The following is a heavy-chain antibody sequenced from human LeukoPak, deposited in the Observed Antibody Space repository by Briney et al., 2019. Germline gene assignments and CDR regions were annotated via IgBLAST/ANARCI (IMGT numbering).Heavy chain of an antibody. D-gene: IGHD1-26*01. V-gene: IGHV3-23*01. CDR3: AKGIDPWRPFDY. CDR2: IRGSGGSA. CDR1: GFTFSSYA. J-gene: IGHJ4*02. Sequence: GGSLRLSCAASGFTFSSYAMSWVRQAPGKGLEWVSAIRGSGGSAYYADSVKGRFTISRDNSKNTLYLQMNSLRAEDTAVYYCAKGIDPWRPFDYWGQGTLVTVSS.